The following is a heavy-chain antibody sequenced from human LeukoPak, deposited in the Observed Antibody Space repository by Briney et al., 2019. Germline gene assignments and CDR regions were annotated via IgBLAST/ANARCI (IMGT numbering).Heavy chain of an antibody. D-gene: IGHD3-3*01. CDR3: ARGADFWSGYYTAAPFDY. CDR2: ISYDGSNE. V-gene: IGHV3-30-3*01. Sequence: PGGSLRLSCAASGFTFSSYAMHWVRQAPGKGLEWVAVISYDGSNEYYADSVKGRFTISRDNSKNTLYLQMNSLRAEDTAVYYCARGADFWSGYYTAAPFDYWGQGTLVTVSS. CDR1: GFTFSSYA. J-gene: IGHJ4*02.